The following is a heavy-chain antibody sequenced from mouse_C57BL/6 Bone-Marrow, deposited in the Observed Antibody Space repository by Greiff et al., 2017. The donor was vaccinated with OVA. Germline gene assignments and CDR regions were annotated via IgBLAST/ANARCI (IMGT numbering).Heavy chain of an antibody. V-gene: IGHV14-4*01. D-gene: IGHD2-5*01. Sequence: VHVKQSGAELVRPGASVKLSCTASGFNIKDDYMHWVKQRPEQGLEWIGWIDPENGDTEYASKFQGKATITADTSSNTAYLQLSSLTSEDTAVYYCTTGDSNYVFDYWGQGTTLTVSS. J-gene: IGHJ2*01. CDR3: TTGDSNYVFDY. CDR1: GFNIKDDY. CDR2: IDPENGDT.